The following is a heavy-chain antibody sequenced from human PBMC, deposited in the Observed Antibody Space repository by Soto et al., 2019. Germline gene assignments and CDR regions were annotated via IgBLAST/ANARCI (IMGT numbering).Heavy chain of an antibody. Sequence: ASVKVSCKASGYTFTGYYMHWVRQAPGQGLEWMGWINPNSGGTNYAQKFQGWVTMTRDTSISTAYMELSRLRSDDTAVYYCARDLNYYDSSGYSGYFDYWGQGTLVTVSS. CDR1: GYTFTGYY. V-gene: IGHV1-2*04. D-gene: IGHD3-22*01. CDR3: ARDLNYYDSSGYSGYFDY. CDR2: INPNSGGT. J-gene: IGHJ4*02.